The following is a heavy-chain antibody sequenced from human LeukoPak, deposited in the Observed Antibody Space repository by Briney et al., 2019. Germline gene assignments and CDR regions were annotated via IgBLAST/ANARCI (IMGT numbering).Heavy chain of an antibody. D-gene: IGHD3-9*01. CDR3: ARAIGHFDSYYYGMDV. CDR1: GFTFSSYA. CDR2: ISYDGSNK. Sequence: PGGSLRLSCAASGFTFSSYAMHWVRQAPGKGLEWVAVISYDGSNKYYADSVKGRFTISRDNSKNTLYLQMNSLRAEDTAVYYCARAIGHFDSYYYGMDVWGQGTTVTVSS. J-gene: IGHJ6*02. V-gene: IGHV3-30-3*01.